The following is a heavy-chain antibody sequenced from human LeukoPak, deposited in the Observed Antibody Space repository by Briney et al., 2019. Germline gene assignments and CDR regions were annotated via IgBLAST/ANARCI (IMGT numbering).Heavy chain of an antibody. D-gene: IGHD3-22*01. V-gene: IGHV3-23*01. CDR2: ISGSGGST. Sequence: GGSLRLSCAASGFTFSSYAMSWVRQAPGKGLEWVSAISGSGGSTYYADSVKGRFTISRDNSKNTPYLQMNSLRAEDTAVYYCAKDSSGYYWSAFDYWGQGTLVTVSS. CDR3: AKDSSGYYWSAFDY. J-gene: IGHJ4*02. CDR1: GFTFSSYA.